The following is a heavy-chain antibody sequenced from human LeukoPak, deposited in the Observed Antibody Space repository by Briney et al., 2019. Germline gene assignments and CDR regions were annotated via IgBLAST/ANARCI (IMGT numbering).Heavy chain of an antibody. D-gene: IGHD2-2*01. CDR2: INPNSGGT. J-gene: IGHJ5*02. Sequence: ASVKVSCKASGYTFTGYYMHWVRQAPGQGLEWMGWINPNSGGTNYAQKFQGRVTMSRDTSISTAYMELSRLRSDETAVYYCARIPIVVVPAAQGDNWFDPWGQGTLVTVSS. CDR1: GYTFTGYY. CDR3: ARIPIVVVPAAQGDNWFDP. V-gene: IGHV1-2*02.